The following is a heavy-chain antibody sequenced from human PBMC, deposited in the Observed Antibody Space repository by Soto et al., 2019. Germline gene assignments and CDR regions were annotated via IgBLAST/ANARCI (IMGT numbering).Heavy chain of an antibody. CDR1: GFTLSSYA. D-gene: IGHD3-3*01. J-gene: IGHJ3*02. Sequence: EVQLLESGGGLVQPGGSLRLSCAASGFTLSSYALSWVLQAPGKGLEWVSGISGSGDFTFDSDSVRGRFTISIDNSMNTLYLPMNSLRVEDTAVYYSAIVPTIYGVGVDAVDIWGQGTRATVSS. CDR3: AIVPTIYGVGVDAVDI. CDR2: ISGSGDFT. V-gene: IGHV3-23*01.